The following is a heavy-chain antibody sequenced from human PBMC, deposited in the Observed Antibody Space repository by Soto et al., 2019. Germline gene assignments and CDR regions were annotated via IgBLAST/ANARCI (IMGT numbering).Heavy chain of an antibody. CDR1: GGSFSGYN. CDR2: INHSGST. Sequence: SETLSLTCAVYGGSFSGYNWSWIRQPPGKGLEWIGEINHSGSTNYNPSLKSQFTISVDTSKSQFSLKLSPVTAADTAVYYCARAAMYYDFWSGSTYYYYYMDVWGKGTTVT. CDR3: ARAAMYYDFWSGSTYYYYYMDV. D-gene: IGHD3-3*01. J-gene: IGHJ6*03. V-gene: IGHV4-34*01.